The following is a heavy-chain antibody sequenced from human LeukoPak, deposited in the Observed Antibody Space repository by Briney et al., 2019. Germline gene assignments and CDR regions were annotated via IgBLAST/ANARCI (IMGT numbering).Heavy chain of an antibody. CDR3: ARDRRFLEWFPPTGAFDI. V-gene: IGHV3-30-3*01. J-gene: IGHJ3*02. CDR2: ISYDGSNK. D-gene: IGHD3-3*01. CDR1: GFTFSSYA. Sequence: GGSLRLSCAASGFTFSSYAMHWVRQAPGKGLEWVAVISYDGSNKYYADSVKGRFTISRDNSKNTLYLQMNSLRAEDTAVYYCARDRRFLEWFPPTGAFDIWGQGTMVTVSS.